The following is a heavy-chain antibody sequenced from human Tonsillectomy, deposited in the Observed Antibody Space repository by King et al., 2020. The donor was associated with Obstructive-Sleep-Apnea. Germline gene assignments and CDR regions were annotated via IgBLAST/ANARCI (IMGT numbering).Heavy chain of an antibody. J-gene: IGHJ6*02. V-gene: IGHV3-30*09. D-gene: IGHD1-14*01. CDR2: ISDDANNR. CDR1: VFTFSSYA. Sequence: VQLVESGGGVVQPGRSLRLSCAASVFTFSSYAIHWVRQAPGKGLEWVAVISDDANNRYYSDSVKGRFAISRDNSKNTLYLQVNSLRVEDTAVYYCARDHSGGGMDVWGQGTAVTVSS. CDR3: ARDHSGGGMDV.